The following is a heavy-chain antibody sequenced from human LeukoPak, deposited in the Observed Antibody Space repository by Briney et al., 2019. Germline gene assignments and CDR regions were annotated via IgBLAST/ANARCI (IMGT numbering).Heavy chain of an antibody. V-gene: IGHV3-30-3*01. CDR2: ISYDGSNK. D-gene: IGHD2-2*01. CDR1: GFTFSSYA. CDR3: ASVYQHGMDV. Sequence: GRSLRLSCAASGFTFSSYAMNWVRQAPGKGLEWVALISYDGSNKNYADSVKGRFTISRDNSKNTLYLQMNSLRAEDTAVYYCASVYQHGMDVWGQGTTVTVSS. J-gene: IGHJ6*02.